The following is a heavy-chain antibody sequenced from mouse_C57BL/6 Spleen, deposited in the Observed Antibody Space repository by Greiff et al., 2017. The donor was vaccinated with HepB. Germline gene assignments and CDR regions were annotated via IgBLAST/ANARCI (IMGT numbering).Heavy chain of an antibody. CDR1: GFTFSSYA. CDR3: ARDVGYDWYFDV. D-gene: IGHD2-2*01. Sequence: EVQVVESGGGLVKPGGSLKLSCAASGFTFSSYAMSWVRQTPEKRLEWVATISDGGSYTYYPDNVKGRFTISRDNAKNNLYLQMSHRKSEDTATYYCARDVGYDWYFDVWGTGTTVTVSS. J-gene: IGHJ1*03. CDR2: ISDGGSYT. V-gene: IGHV5-4*01.